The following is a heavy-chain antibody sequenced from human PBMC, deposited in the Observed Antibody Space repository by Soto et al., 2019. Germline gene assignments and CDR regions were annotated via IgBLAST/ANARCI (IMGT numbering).Heavy chain of an antibody. CDR2: IYYSGST. CDR1: GGSISSGGYY. V-gene: IGHV4-31*03. Sequence: QVQLQESGPGLVKPSQTLSLTCTVSGGSISSGGYYWSWIRQHPGKGLEWIGYIYYSGSTYYNPSLVHGFNISLDTSKNQFSLKLSSVTAAVTAVYYCSRGHGYCSGGSCYEYFFHYWGQGTLVTVSS. CDR3: SRGHGYCSGGSCYEYFFHY. J-gene: IGHJ4*02. D-gene: IGHD2-15*01.